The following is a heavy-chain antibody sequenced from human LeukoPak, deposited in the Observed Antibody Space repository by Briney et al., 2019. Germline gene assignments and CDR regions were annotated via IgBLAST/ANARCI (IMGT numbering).Heavy chain of an antibody. Sequence: PSETLSLTCTVSGYSISSGYYWGWIRQPPGKGLEWIGSIYHSGSTDYNPSLKSRVTISVDTSKNEFSLKLSSVTAADTALYYCARRTVTNGWFRIDYWGQGSLVIVSS. CDR2: IYHSGST. CDR1: GYSISSGYY. CDR3: ARRTVTNGWFRIDY. V-gene: IGHV4-38-2*02. J-gene: IGHJ4*02. D-gene: IGHD6-19*01.